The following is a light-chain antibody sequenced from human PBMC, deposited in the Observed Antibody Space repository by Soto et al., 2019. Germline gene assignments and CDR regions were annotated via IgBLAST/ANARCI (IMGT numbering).Light chain of an antibody. CDR1: SSDVGSYNY. CDR2: ASS. J-gene: IGLJ1*01. V-gene: IGLV2-14*01. Sequence: QSALTQPASVSGSPGQSITISCTGTSSDVGSYNYVSWYQHHPGKAPRLMIYASSNRPSGVSHRFSGSRSGNTASLTISGLQAEDEADYYCSSYTDTAYVFGTGTKLTVL. CDR3: SSYTDTAYV.